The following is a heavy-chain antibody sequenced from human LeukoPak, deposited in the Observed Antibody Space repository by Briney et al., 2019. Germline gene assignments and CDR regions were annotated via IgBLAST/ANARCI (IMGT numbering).Heavy chain of an antibody. J-gene: IGHJ4*02. CDR1: GYSFTGYW. Sequence: GESLKISCKGSGYSFTGYWIGWVRQMPGKGLEWMGIIYPGDSDTTYSPSFQGQVTISADKSISTAYLQWSSLKASDTAMYYCARMYYYDSSGYGNYFDYWGQGTLVTVSS. CDR2: IYPGDSDT. CDR3: ARMYYYDSSGYGNYFDY. D-gene: IGHD3-22*01. V-gene: IGHV5-51*01.